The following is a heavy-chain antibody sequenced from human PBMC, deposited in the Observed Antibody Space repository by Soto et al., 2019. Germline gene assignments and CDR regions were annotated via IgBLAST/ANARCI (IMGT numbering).Heavy chain of an antibody. CDR3: AREKATGSWFSYYYGMDV. V-gene: IGHV3-33*01. Sequence: QVQLVEPGGGVVQPGRSLRLSCAASGFTFSSYGMHWVRQAPGKGLEWVAVIWYDGSNKYYADSVKGRFTISRDNSKNTLYLQMNSLRAEDTAVYYCAREKATGSWFSYYYGMDVWGQGTTVTVSS. D-gene: IGHD5-12*01. CDR2: IWYDGSNK. CDR1: GFTFSSYG. J-gene: IGHJ6*02.